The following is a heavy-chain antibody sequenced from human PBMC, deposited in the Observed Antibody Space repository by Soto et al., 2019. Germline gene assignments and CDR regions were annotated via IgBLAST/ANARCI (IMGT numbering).Heavy chain of an antibody. V-gene: IGHV1-69*06. D-gene: IGHD2-21*02. Sequence: QVQLVQSGPEVKKPGSSVNISCTAPKTTFSDYGLNWVRQAPGHGLEWMGGIIPVLGTINYAQKFQGRVTINADKSSNTVYMAVSSLTSEDTAVYYCASGTLFCAGDCYFEHWGLGTVVTVSS. CDR3: ASGTLFCAGDCYFEH. J-gene: IGHJ4*02. CDR2: IIPVLGTI. CDR1: KTTFSDYG.